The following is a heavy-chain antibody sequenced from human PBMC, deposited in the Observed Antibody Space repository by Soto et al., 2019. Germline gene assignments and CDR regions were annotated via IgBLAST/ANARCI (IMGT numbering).Heavy chain of an antibody. D-gene: IGHD2-8*01. CDR2: IIPINGTA. V-gene: IGHV1-69*05. CDR1: GGTFSSYA. Sequence: GASVKVSCKASGGTFSSYAISWVRQAPGQRLEWMGWIIPINGTANYSQKFQGRVTITRDTSASTAYMELSSLRSEDTAVYYCARYCTNGVCPNAFDIWGQGTMVTVSS. CDR3: ARYCTNGVCPNAFDI. J-gene: IGHJ3*02.